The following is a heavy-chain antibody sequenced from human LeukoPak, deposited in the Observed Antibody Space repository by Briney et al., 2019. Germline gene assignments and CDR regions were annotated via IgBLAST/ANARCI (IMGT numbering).Heavy chain of an antibody. CDR1: GFTFSSYS. Sequence: PGRSLRLSCAASGFTFSSYSMNWVRQAPGKGLEWVSSISSSSSYIYYADSVKGRFTISRDNAKNSLYLQMNSLRAEDTAVYYCARDFHLAYSSSSGYDAFDIWGQGTMVTVSS. CDR2: ISSSSSYI. V-gene: IGHV3-21*01. D-gene: IGHD6-6*01. J-gene: IGHJ3*02. CDR3: ARDFHLAYSSSSGYDAFDI.